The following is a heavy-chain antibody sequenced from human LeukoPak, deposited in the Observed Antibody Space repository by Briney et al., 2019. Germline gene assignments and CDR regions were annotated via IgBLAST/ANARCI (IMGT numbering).Heavy chain of an antibody. Sequence: GSLRLSCAASGSYWMHWVRQAPGKGLVWVSHVNSDGSWTSHADSVKGRFTISKDNAKNTVYLQMNNLRTEDTAVYYCVSFYETNWGRGTLVTVSS. V-gene: IGHV3-74*01. CDR1: GSYW. J-gene: IGHJ4*02. D-gene: IGHD2-2*01. CDR2: VNSDGSWT. CDR3: VSFYETN.